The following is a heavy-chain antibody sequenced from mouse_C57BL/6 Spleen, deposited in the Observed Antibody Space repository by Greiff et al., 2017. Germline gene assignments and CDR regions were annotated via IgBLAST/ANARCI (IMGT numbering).Heavy chain of an antibody. CDR2: ISYDGSN. V-gene: IGHV3-6*01. CDR1: GYSITSGYY. Sequence: DVKLVESGPGLVKPSQSLSLTCSVTGYSITSGYYWYWIRQVPGNKREWMGYISYDGSNNYNPSLKNRISITRDTSKNQFFLKLNSVTTEDTATYYCASLYDYHAMDYWGQGTSVTVSS. J-gene: IGHJ4*01. D-gene: IGHD2-3*01. CDR3: ASLYDYHAMDY.